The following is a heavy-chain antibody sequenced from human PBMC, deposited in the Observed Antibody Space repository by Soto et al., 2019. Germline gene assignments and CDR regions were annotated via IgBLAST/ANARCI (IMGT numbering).Heavy chain of an antibody. D-gene: IGHD3-16*02. CDR3: ANLYYDYVWGSYRPNSNFDY. J-gene: IGHJ4*02. CDR1: GFTFSSYA. CDR2: ISGSGGST. Sequence: PGGSLRLSCAASGFTFSSYAMSWVRQAPGKRLEWVSAISGSGGSTYYADSVKGRFTISRDKSKNTLYLQMNSLRAEDTAVYYCANLYYDYVWGSYRPNSNFDYWGQGTLVTVSS. V-gene: IGHV3-23*01.